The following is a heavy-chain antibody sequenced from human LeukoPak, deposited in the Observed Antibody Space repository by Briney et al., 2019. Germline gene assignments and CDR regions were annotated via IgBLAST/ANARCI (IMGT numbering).Heavy chain of an antibody. CDR1: GYSISSRYY. CDR3: ARHGGSYYSYCQH. Sequence: ASETLSLTSAVSGYSISSRYYWGWVRQHPGKGLEWVGSIYHSGSTYYNPSLKSRVSISADTSKNQFSLKLSSVTAADTAVYYCARHGGSYYSYCQHWGQGTLVTVSS. J-gene: IGHJ1*01. CDR2: IYHSGST. V-gene: IGHV4-38-2*01. D-gene: IGHD1-26*01.